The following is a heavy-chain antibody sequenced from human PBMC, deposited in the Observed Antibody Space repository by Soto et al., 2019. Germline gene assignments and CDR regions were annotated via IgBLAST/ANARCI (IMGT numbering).Heavy chain of an antibody. J-gene: IGHJ6*02. Sequence: GGSLRLSCAASGFAFSDFYMSWTRQAPGKGLEWISYISGGGTTVFYADSVKGRCTISRDNAQKSLYLQMNSLTSEDTAIYYCARDREPSVYHGMAVWGQGTTVTVSS. V-gene: IGHV3-11*01. CDR3: ARDREPSVYHGMAV. CDR2: ISGGGTTV. CDR1: GFAFSDFY.